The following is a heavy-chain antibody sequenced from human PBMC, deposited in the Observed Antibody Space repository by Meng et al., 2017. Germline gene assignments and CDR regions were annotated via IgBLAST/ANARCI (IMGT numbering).Heavy chain of an antibody. Sequence: GESLKISCAASGFTFSSYAMHWVRQAPGKGLEWVAVISYDGSNKYYADSVKGRFTISRDNSKNTLYLQMNSLRAEDTAVYYCAKDPFGSGSYSDYWGQGTLVTVSS. CDR1: GFTFSSYA. D-gene: IGHD3-10*01. CDR3: AKDPFGSGSYSDY. V-gene: IGHV3-30*04. J-gene: IGHJ4*02. CDR2: ISYDGSNK.